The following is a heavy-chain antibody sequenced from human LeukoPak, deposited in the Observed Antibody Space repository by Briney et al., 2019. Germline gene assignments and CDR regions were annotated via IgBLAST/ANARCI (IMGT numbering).Heavy chain of an antibody. CDR1: GYIFTSYA. J-gene: IGHJ3*02. Sequence: ASVKVSCKASGYIFTSYAMNWVRQAPGQGLEWMGGIIPIFGTANYAQKFQGRVTITADKSTSTAYMELSSLRSEDTAVYYCARMGGSEPPNDAFDIWGQGTMVTVSS. D-gene: IGHD2-15*01. CDR2: IIPIFGTA. CDR3: ARMGGSEPPNDAFDI. V-gene: IGHV1-69*06.